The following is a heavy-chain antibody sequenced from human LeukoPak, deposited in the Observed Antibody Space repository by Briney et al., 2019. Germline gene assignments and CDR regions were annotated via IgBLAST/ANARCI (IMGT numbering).Heavy chain of an antibody. CDR2: IYYSGST. Sequence: SETLSLTCTVSGGSISSYYWSWIRQPPGKGLEWIGYIYYSGSTNYNPSLKSRVTISVDTSKNQFSLKLSSVTAADTAVYYCAVGYCSSTSCSDPYYFDYWAQGTLVTVSS. CDR3: AVGYCSSTSCSDPYYFDY. V-gene: IGHV4-59*01. D-gene: IGHD2-2*01. CDR1: GGSISSYY. J-gene: IGHJ4*02.